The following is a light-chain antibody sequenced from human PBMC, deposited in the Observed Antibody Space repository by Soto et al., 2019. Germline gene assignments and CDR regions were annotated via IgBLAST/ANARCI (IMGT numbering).Light chain of an antibody. CDR1: NSNIGSNP. Sequence: QSVLTQPPSASGTPGLRVTFSCSGSNSNIGSNPVSWYQQLPGTAPKLLIYDNERPSGVPDRFSGSKSGTSASLAISGLQSEDEADYYCAAWDASLNGVVFGGGTKLTVL. CDR2: DN. J-gene: IGLJ2*01. CDR3: AAWDASLNGVV. V-gene: IGLV1-44*01.